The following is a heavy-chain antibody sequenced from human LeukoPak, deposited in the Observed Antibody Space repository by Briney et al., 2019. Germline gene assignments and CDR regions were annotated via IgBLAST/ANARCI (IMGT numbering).Heavy chain of an antibody. D-gene: IGHD6-13*01. CDR3: ATVKDSSSWYLWFDP. CDR2: IIPILGIA. CDR1: GGTFSSYA. J-gene: IGHJ5*02. Sequence: ASVKVSCKASGGTFSSYAISWVRQAPGQGLEWMGRIIPILGIANYAQKFQGRVTITADKSTSTAYMELSSLRSEDTAVYYCATVKDSSSWYLWFDPWGQGTLVTVSS. V-gene: IGHV1-69*04.